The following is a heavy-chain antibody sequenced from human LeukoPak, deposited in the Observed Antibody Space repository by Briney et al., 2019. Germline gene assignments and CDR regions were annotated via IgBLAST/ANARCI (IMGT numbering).Heavy chain of an antibody. Sequence: PGGSLGLSCAASGFTFSRYAVHWVRRAPGKGLEWVAVLSNDGSQTSYADSVEGRFTISRDNSKNTLYLQMNGLRADDTAIYYCARDSSPGYATYWIGMFDYWGQGALATVSS. J-gene: IGHJ4*02. CDR3: ARDSSPGYATYWIGMFDY. D-gene: IGHD1-1*01. V-gene: IGHV3-30*04. CDR1: GFTFSRYA. CDR2: LSNDGSQT.